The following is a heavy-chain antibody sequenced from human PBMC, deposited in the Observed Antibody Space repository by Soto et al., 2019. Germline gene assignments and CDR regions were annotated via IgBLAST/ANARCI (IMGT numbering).Heavy chain of an antibody. V-gene: IGHV4-31*03. J-gene: IGHJ6*02. CDR3: ARDRGYGNGMDV. CDR2: IFYSGTT. D-gene: IGHD5-12*01. Sequence: NPSETLSLTCTVSGGSISSGGYYWSWIRQHPGKGLEWIGYIFYSGTTYYNPSLQSRVTISVDTSKNQFSLKLSSVTAADTAVYYCARDRGYGNGMDVWGQGTTVTVSS. CDR1: GGSISSGGYY.